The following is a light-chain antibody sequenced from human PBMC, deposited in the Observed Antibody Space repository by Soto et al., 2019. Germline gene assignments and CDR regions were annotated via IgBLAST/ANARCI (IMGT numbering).Light chain of an antibody. CDR2: NNK. V-gene: IGLV1-44*01. J-gene: IGLJ2*01. Sequence: QSVLTQPPSASGTPGQRVTISCSGSNSNIGSNPVHWYQQLPGTAPKLLIHNNKQRPSGVPDRFSGSKSGTSASLAISGLQSEDEAAYYCAAWDDSLNGVLFGGGTKLTVL. CDR3: AAWDDSLNGVL. CDR1: NSNIGSNP.